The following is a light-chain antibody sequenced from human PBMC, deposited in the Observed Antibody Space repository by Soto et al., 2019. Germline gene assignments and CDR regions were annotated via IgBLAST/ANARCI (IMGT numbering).Light chain of an antibody. V-gene: IGLV2-14*01. CDR3: SSFTSTSTQV. CDR2: EVS. J-gene: IGLJ3*02. Sequence: QSALTQHASVSGSPGQSITISCTGTSSDVGGYDYVSWYQQHPGRAPKLMIFEVSNRPSGISNRFSGSKSGNTASLTTSGLQAEDEAAYYCSSFTSTSTQVLGGGTKLTVL. CDR1: SSDVGGYDY.